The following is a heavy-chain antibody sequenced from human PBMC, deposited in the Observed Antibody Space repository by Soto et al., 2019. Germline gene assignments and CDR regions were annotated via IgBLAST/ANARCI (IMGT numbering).Heavy chain of an antibody. CDR3: AYMPLGPIAADY. CDR2: IYWDDDK. J-gene: IGHJ4*02. V-gene: IGHV2-5*02. D-gene: IGHD6-13*01. Sequence: QITLKESGPALVKPTQTLTLTCTFSGFSLSTSGVGVGWIRRPPGKALEWLALIYWDDDKRYSPSLKSRLTITKDTSKNQVVLKRTSGDPVDTATYYCAYMPLGPIAADYWGQGTLGTVSS. CDR1: GFSLSTSGVG.